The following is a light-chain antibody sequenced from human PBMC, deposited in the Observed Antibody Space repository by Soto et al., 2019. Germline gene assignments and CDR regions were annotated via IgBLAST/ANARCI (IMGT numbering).Light chain of an antibody. CDR2: HVS. J-gene: IGLJ2*01. CDR3: SSYTSSSTVV. CDR1: SSDVGGYNY. Sequence: QSALTQPASVSGSPGQSITISCTGTSSDVGGYNYVSWYQQHPGKAPNLMIYHVSSRPSGVSIRFSGSKSGNSASLTISGLQAEDEADYYCSSYTSSSTVVFGGGTQLTVL. V-gene: IGLV2-14*01.